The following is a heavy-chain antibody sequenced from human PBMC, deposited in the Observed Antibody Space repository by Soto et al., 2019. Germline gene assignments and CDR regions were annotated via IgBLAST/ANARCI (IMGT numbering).Heavy chain of an antibody. D-gene: IGHD1-1*01. CDR2: ISAHNGNT. CDR3: ARGRYGDY. V-gene: IGHV1-18*01. J-gene: IGHJ4*02. CDR1: GYAFTTYG. Sequence: QVHLVQSGAEVKKPGASVKVSCKGSGYAFTTYGITWVRQAPGQGLEWMGWISAHNGNTNYAQKLQGRVTVTRDTSTSTAYRELRSRRSDDTAVYYCARGRYGDYWGQGARVTVSS.